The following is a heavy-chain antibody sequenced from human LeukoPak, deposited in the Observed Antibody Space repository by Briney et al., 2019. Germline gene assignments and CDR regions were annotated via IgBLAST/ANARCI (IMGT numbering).Heavy chain of an antibody. D-gene: IGHD1-26*01. CDR3: ARAGSTLRPVDY. Sequence: SETLSLTCTVSGGSISSSSYYWGWIRQPPGKGLEWIGSIYYSGSTYYNPSLKSRVTISVDTSKNQFSLKLSSVTAADTAVYYCARAGSTLRPVDYWGQGTLVTVSS. V-gene: IGHV4-39*07. CDR1: GGSISSSSYY. J-gene: IGHJ4*02. CDR2: IYYSGST.